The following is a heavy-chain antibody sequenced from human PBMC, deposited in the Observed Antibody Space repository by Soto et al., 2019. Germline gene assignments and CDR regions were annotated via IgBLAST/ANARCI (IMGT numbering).Heavy chain of an antibody. CDR1: GFTFSSYG. CDR2: ISYDGSNK. Sequence: PGGSLRLSCAASGFTFSSYGMHWVRQAPGKGLEWVAVISYDGSNKYYADSVKGRFTISRDNSKNTLYLQMNSLRAEDTAVYYCAKRYSYGPLTCYGMDVWGQGTTVTVSS. V-gene: IGHV3-30*18. J-gene: IGHJ6*02. CDR3: AKRYSYGPLTCYGMDV. D-gene: IGHD5-18*01.